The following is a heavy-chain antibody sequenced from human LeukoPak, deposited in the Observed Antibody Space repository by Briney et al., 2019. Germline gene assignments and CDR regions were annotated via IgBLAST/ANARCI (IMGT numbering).Heavy chain of an antibody. Sequence: SETLSLTCTVSGGSISSSSYYWGWIRQPPGKGLEWIGNIYYTGSTYYNPSLKSRVTISLDTSKNQFSLKLSSVNAADTTVYYCARISSSWIFDYWGQGTLVTVSS. J-gene: IGHJ4*02. V-gene: IGHV4-39*01. CDR2: IYYTGST. CDR3: ARISSSWIFDY. D-gene: IGHD6-13*01. CDR1: GGSISSSSYY.